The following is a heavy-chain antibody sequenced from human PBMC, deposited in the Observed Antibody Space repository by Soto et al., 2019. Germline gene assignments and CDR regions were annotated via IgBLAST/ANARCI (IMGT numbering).Heavy chain of an antibody. D-gene: IGHD3-3*02. CDR3: AKGRFDVVTISPFDH. J-gene: IGHJ4*01. CDR1: GFTFSSYA. V-gene: IGHV3-23*01. Sequence: GGSLRLSCAASGFTFSSYAMSWVRQAPGKGLEWVSAISGSGGSTYYADSVKGRFTISRDNSKNTLYLQMNRLRGDDSAIYYCAKGRFDVVTISPFDHWGQGTLVTVSS. CDR2: ISGSGGST.